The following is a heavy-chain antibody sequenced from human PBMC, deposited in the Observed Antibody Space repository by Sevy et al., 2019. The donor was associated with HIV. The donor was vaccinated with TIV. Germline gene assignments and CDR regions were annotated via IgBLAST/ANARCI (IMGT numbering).Heavy chain of an antibody. Sequence: SETLSLTCTVSGGAISSYYWSWIRQPAGKGLEWIGRIYTSGSTNYNPSLKSRVTMSVDTSKNQFSLKLSSVTAADTAVYYCARGDKYCTNGVCYKVAFDIWGQWTMVTVSS. D-gene: IGHD2-8*01. CDR2: IYTSGST. CDR1: GGAISSYY. V-gene: IGHV4-4*07. CDR3: ARGDKYCTNGVCYKVAFDI. J-gene: IGHJ3*02.